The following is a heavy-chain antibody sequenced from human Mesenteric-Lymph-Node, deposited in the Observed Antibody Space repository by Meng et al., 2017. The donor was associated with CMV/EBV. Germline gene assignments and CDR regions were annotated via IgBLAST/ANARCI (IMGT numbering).Heavy chain of an antibody. CDR2: INAGNGNT. D-gene: IGHD3-10*01. CDR1: FNSHA. CDR3: ARVGPGAYGSGSYYNPDY. J-gene: IGHJ4*02. V-gene: IGHV1-3*01. Sequence: FNSHAMHWVRQAPGQRLEWMGWINAGNGNTKYSQKFQGRVTITRDTSASTAYMELSSLRSDDTAVYYCARVGPGAYGSGSYYNPDYWGQGTLVTVSS.